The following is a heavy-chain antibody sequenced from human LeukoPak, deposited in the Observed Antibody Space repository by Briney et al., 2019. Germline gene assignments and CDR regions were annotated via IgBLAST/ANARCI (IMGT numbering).Heavy chain of an antibody. V-gene: IGHV3-23*01. J-gene: IGHJ3*02. D-gene: IGHD5-12*01. CDR1: GFTFSSYG. Sequence: GGSLRLSCAASGFTFSSYGMSWVRQAPGKGLEWVSAISGSGGSTYYAYSVKGRFTISRDTAKNTLYLQMYILRAEDTAVYYRAKVPTAAFDIWGQGTMVTASS. CDR2: ISGSGGST. CDR3: AKVPTAAFDI.